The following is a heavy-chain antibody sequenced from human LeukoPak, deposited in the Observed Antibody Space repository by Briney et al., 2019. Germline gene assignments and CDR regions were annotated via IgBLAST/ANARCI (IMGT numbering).Heavy chain of an antibody. J-gene: IGHJ4*02. Sequence: PGGSLRLSCTASGFTFGDYAMSWFRQAPGKGLEWVAVISYDGSNKYYADSVKGRFTISRDNSKNTLYLQMNSLRAEDTAVYYCAKDATGRYSSGWVDYWGQGTLVTVSS. CDR2: ISYDGSNK. CDR3: AKDATGRYSSGWVDY. CDR1: GFTFGDYA. D-gene: IGHD6-19*01. V-gene: IGHV3-30*04.